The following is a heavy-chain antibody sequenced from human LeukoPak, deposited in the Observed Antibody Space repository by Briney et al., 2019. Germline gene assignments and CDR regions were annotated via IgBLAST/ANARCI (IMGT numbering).Heavy chain of an antibody. Sequence: SETLSLTCTVSGGSISSSSYYWAWIRQPPGKGLEWIGSIYYSGTTYYNPSLKSRVTISVDTSKNQFSLKLSSVTAADTAVYYCARRRIVATIDYWGQGTLVTVSS. CDR3: ARRRIVATIDY. V-gene: IGHV4-39*01. D-gene: IGHD5-12*01. CDR2: IYYSGTT. CDR1: GGSISSSSYY. J-gene: IGHJ4*02.